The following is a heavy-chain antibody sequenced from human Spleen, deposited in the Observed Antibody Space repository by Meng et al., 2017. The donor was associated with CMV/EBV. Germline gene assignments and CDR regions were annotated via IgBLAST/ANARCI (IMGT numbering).Heavy chain of an antibody. Sequence: GESLKISCAASRFTFSNYAMSWVRQAPGKGLEWVSGISGSGDSTYYADSVKGRFTISRDTSKNTLYLQMNSLRAEDTAVYYCTRLDCSSTSCEIGYWGQGTLVTVSS. CDR1: RFTFSNYA. V-gene: IGHV3-23*01. CDR3: TRLDCSSTSCEIGY. D-gene: IGHD2-2*01. J-gene: IGHJ4*02. CDR2: ISGSGDST.